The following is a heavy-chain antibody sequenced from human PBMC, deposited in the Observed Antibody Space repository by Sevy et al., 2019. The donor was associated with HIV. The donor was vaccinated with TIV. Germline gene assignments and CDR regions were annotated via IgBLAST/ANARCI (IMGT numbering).Heavy chain of an antibody. Sequence: GGSLRLSCAASGFTFSSYGMHWVRQAPGKGLEWVAFIRYDGSNKYYADSVKGRFTISRDNSKNTLYLQMNSLRAEDTAVYYCAKASEYGSSFPDYYYYYGMDVWGQGTTVTVSS. CDR3: AKASEYGSSFPDYYYYYGMDV. CDR2: IRYDGSNK. J-gene: IGHJ6*02. V-gene: IGHV3-30*02. D-gene: IGHD6-6*01. CDR1: GFTFSSYG.